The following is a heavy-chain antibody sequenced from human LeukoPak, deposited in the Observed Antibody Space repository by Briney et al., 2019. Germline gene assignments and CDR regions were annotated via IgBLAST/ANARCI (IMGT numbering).Heavy chain of an antibody. V-gene: IGHV4-59*01. D-gene: IGHD3-22*01. CDR3: ARAGYYDSSGYYFNY. CDR1: SASISTYY. CDR2: IYHSGTS. Sequence: SETLSLTCTVSSASISTYYWSWIRQPPGKGLEWIGYIYHSGTSNYNPSLKSRVTISVDTSKNQFSLKLSSVTAADTAVYYCARAGYYDSSGYYFNYWGQGTLVTVSS. J-gene: IGHJ4*02.